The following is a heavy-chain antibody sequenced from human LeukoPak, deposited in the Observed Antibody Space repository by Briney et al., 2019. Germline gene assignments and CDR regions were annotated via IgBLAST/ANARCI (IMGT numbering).Heavy chain of an antibody. J-gene: IGHJ6*03. D-gene: IGHD6-13*01. Sequence: ASVQVSCKASGYTFTSYYMHWVRQDPRQGLEWIGIINPSGGNTSYAQKFQGRVTMTRDMSTSTVYMELSSLRSEDTAVYYCARDFGIAAAGTPPVDYYYYMDVWGKGTTVTVSS. V-gene: IGHV1-46*01. CDR3: ARDFGIAAAGTPPVDYYYYMDV. CDR1: GYTFTSYY. CDR2: INPSGGNT.